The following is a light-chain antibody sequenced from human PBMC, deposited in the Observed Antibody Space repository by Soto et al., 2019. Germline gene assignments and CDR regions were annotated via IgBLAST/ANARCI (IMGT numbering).Light chain of an antibody. CDR3: QQYDSSGT. Sequence: IVLTQSPGTLSLSPGERATLSCRASQSVSSSYLAWYQQKPGQAPRLLIYGASSRATGIPDRFSGSGSGIDFTLTISRLEPEYFAVYYCQQYDSSGTFGQGTKVEIK. V-gene: IGKV3-20*01. CDR1: QSVSSSY. CDR2: GAS. J-gene: IGKJ1*01.